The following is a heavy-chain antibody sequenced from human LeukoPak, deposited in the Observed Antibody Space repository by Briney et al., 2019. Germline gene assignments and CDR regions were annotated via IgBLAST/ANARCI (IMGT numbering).Heavy chain of an antibody. CDR3: TTPKYCSGGSCYPLSYYYYYMDV. V-gene: IGHV3-15*01. D-gene: IGHD2-15*01. CDR1: GFTFSNAW. CDR2: IKSKTDGGTT. J-gene: IGHJ6*03. Sequence: PGGSLRLSCAASGFTFSNAWMSWVRQAPGKGLEWVGRIKSKTDGGTTDYAAPVKGRFTISRDDSKNTLYLQMNSLKTEDTAVYYCTTPKYCSGGSCYPLSYYYYYMDVWGKGTTVTISS.